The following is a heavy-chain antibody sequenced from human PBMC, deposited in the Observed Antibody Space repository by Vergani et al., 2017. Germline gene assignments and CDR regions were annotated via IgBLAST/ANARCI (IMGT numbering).Heavy chain of an antibody. Sequence: EVQLVQSGAEVEKPGESLKISCKGSGYSFTSYWIGWVRQMPGKGLEWMGIIYPGDSDTRYSPSFQGQVTISADKSISTAYLQWSSLKASDTAMYYCARHVIGKGIAALIDYWGQGTLVTVSS. D-gene: IGHD6-13*01. J-gene: IGHJ4*02. CDR1: GYSFTSYW. CDR3: ARHVIGKGIAALIDY. V-gene: IGHV5-51*01. CDR2: IYPGDSDT.